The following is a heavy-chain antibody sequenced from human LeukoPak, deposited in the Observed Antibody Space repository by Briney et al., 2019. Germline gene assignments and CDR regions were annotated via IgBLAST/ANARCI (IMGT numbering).Heavy chain of an antibody. CDR2: ISAYNGNT. V-gene: IGHV1-18*04. Sequence: ASVKVSCKASGYTFTSYGISWVRQAPGQGLEWMGWISAYNGNTNYAQKLQGRVTMTTDTSTSTAYMELRSPRSDDTAVYYCARDSGVLLWFGELFPSGYWGQGTLVTVSS. D-gene: IGHD3-10*01. CDR1: GYTFTSYG. J-gene: IGHJ4*02. CDR3: ARDSGVLLWFGELFPSGY.